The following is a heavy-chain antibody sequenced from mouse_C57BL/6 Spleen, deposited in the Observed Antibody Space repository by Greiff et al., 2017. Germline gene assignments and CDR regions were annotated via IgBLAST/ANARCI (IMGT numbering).Heavy chain of an antibody. CDR1: GYSITSDY. CDR3: ARSLYYYGRNWYFDV. V-gene: IGHV3-8*01. Sequence: EVKLQESGPGLAKPSQTLSLTCSVTGYSITSDYWNWIRKFPGNKLKYMGYISYSGSTYYNPSLKSRISITRDTSKNQYYLQLNSVTTEDTATYYCARSLYYYGRNWYFDVWGTGTTVTVSS. D-gene: IGHD1-1*01. J-gene: IGHJ1*03. CDR2: ISYSGST.